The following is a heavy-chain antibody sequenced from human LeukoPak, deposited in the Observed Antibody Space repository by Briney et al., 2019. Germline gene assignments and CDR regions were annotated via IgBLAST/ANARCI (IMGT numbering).Heavy chain of an antibody. J-gene: IGHJ4*02. D-gene: IGHD3-22*01. V-gene: IGHV3-74*01. CDR2: INSDGSST. Sequence: GGSLRLSCAASGFTFSRYWMHWVRQAPGKGLVWDSRINSDGSSTTYADSVKGRFTISRDNAKNTLYLQMNSLRAEDTAVYYCARKLEGYDISDNYQYLDYWGQGTLVTASS. CDR3: ARKLEGYDISDNYQYLDY. CDR1: GFTFSRYW.